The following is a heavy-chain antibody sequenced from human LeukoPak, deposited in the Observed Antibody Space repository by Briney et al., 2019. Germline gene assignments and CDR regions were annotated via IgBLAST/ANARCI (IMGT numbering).Heavy chain of an antibody. D-gene: IGHD3-22*01. CDR1: GFTFGSYA. Sequence: GGSLRLSCAASGFTFGSYAMSWVRQAPGKGLEWVSAISGSGGSTYYADSVKGRFTISRDNSKNTLYLQMNSLRAEDTAVYYCAKIYYYDSSGYETGDYWGQGTLVTVSS. J-gene: IGHJ4*02. CDR2: ISGSGGST. CDR3: AKIYYYDSSGYETGDY. V-gene: IGHV3-23*01.